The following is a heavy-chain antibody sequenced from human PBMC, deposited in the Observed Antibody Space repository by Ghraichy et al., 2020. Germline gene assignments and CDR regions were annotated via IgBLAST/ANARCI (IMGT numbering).Heavy chain of an antibody. CDR2: IFSDGRT. D-gene: IGHD6-19*01. V-gene: IGHV3-53*01. J-gene: IGHJ4*02. CDR3: VFPPLTYSGCWYYFDY. CDR1: GFTVSSNY. Sequence: GGSLRLSCAASGFTVSSNYMTWVRQAPGKGLEWVSVIFSDGRTYYADSVRGRFTISRNNSKNTLYLQMNSLRAEETAVYYCVFPPLTYSGCWYYFDYWGQGTLVTVSS.